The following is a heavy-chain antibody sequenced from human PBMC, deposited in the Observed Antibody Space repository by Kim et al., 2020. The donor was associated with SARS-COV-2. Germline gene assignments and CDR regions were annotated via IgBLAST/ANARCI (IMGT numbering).Heavy chain of an antibody. J-gene: IGHJ4*02. CDR1: GGSFSGYY. CDR2: INHSGST. D-gene: IGHD3-16*01. CDR3: ARAGKRGTPH. Sequence: SETLSLTCAVYGGSFSGYYWSWIRQPPGKGLEWIGEINHSGSTNYNPSLKSRVTISVDTSKNQFSLKLSSVTAADKAVDYCARAGKRGTPHGGQGTLVIV. V-gene: IGHV4-34*01.